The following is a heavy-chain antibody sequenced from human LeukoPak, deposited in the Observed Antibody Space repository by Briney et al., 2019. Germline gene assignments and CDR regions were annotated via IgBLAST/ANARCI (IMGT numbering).Heavy chain of an antibody. V-gene: IGHV3-23*01. Sequence: AGGSLRLSCAASGFTFNNYAMSWVRQAPGKGLEWVSGISGSGGSTYYADSVKGRFTISRDNSKNTLYLQMNSLRAEDTAVYYCAKGSVSVVVPAVIPYYWGQGTLVTVSS. J-gene: IGHJ4*02. CDR3: AKGSVSVVVPAVIPYY. CDR1: GFTFNNYA. D-gene: IGHD2-2*01. CDR2: ISGSGGST.